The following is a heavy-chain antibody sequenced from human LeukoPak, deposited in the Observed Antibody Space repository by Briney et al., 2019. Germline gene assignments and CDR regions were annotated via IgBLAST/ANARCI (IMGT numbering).Heavy chain of an antibody. J-gene: IGHJ5*02. V-gene: IGHV4-39*01. CDR3: ARHEYSGSYYGLSWFDP. D-gene: IGHD1-26*01. CDR2: IYYSGST. CDR1: GGSISSSGYY. Sequence: SETLSLTCTVSGGSISSSGYYWGWIRQPPGKGLEWIASIYYSGSTYCNPSPKSRVTISVDTSKNQLSLKLSSLTAADTAVYYCARHEYSGSYYGLSWFDPWGQGTLVTVSS.